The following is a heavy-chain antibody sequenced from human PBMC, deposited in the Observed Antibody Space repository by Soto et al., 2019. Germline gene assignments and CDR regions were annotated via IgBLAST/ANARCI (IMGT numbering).Heavy chain of an antibody. CDR1: GYSFRNYG. CDR3: ARDVGRGWPYFDY. V-gene: IGHV1-18*01. CDR2: VSAYKGET. J-gene: IGHJ4*02. Sequence: QVLLVQSGAEVKKPGASVKVSCEASGYSFRNYGVSWVRQAPGQGLEWMGWVSAYKGETIYAEKFQGRVTMTTDTSTRTAFLEVRSLSSDDTAVYYCARDVGRGWPYFDYGGPGTLVTVSS. D-gene: IGHD1-26*01.